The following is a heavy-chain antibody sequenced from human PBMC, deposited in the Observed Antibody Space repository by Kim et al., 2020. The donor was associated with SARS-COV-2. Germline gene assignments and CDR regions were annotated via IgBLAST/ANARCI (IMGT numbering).Heavy chain of an antibody. V-gene: IGHV3-33*01. CDR3: ARDGGRLLIDY. Sequence: KYDADSVKGRFTISRDNSKNTLYLQMNSLRAEDTAVYYCARDGGRLLIDYWGQGTLVTVSS. D-gene: IGHD3-16*01. CDR2: K. J-gene: IGHJ4*02.